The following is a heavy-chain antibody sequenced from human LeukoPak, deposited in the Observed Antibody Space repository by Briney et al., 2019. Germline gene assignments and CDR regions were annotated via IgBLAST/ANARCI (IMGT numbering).Heavy chain of an antibody. V-gene: IGHV3-7*01. D-gene: IGHD5-12*01. CDR3: ARDRTVATIGGYYYYYGMDV. Sequence: GGSLRLSCAASGFTFSSYSMNWVRQAPGKGLEWVANIKQDGSEKYYVDSVKGRFTISRDNAKNSLYLQMNSLRAEDTAVYYCARDRTVATIGGYYYYYGMDVWGQGTTVTVSS. CDR2: IKQDGSEK. J-gene: IGHJ6*02. CDR1: GFTFSSYS.